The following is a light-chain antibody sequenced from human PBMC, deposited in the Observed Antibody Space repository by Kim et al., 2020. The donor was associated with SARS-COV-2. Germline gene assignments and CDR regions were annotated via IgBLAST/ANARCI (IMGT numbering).Light chain of an antibody. J-gene: IGKJ4*01. V-gene: IGKV1-27*01. CDR1: QAIGNY. CDR2: PAS. CDR3: QKFNIAPLT. Sequence: DIQMTQSPSSLSASVGDRVTLSCRASQAIGNYLAWYQQKPGKVPKVLIYPASTLQSEVPSRFSGGGSGTDFTLTISSLQPEDVATYYCQKFNIAPLTLGGGAMLAI.